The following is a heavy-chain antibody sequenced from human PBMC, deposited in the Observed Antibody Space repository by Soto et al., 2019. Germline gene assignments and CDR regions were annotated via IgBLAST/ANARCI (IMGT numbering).Heavy chain of an antibody. J-gene: IGHJ6*03. CDR3: ARLYYDILTGYYTSYYYYYMDV. CDR2: IYSGGST. V-gene: IGHV3-53*04. D-gene: IGHD3-9*01. Sequence: EVQLVESGGGLVQPGGSLRLSCAASGFTVSSNYMSWVRQAPGKGLEWVSVIYSGGSTYYAESVKGRFTISRHNSKNTLYLQMNSLRAEDTAVYYCARLYYDILTGYYTSYYYYYMDVWGKGTTVTVSS. CDR1: GFTVSSNY.